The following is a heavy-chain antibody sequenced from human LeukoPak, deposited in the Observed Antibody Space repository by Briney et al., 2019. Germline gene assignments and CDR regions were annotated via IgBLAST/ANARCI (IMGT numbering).Heavy chain of an antibody. D-gene: IGHD4-23*01. CDR1: GGTFSSYA. CDR2: IIPIFGTA. CDR3: ASRDYGGNSYY. Sequence: SVKVSCKASGGTFSSYAISWVRQAPGQGLEWMGGIIPIFGTANYAQKLQGRVTMTTDTSTSTAYMELRSLRSDDTAVYYCASRDYGGNSYYWGQGTLVTVSS. V-gene: IGHV1-69*05. J-gene: IGHJ4*02.